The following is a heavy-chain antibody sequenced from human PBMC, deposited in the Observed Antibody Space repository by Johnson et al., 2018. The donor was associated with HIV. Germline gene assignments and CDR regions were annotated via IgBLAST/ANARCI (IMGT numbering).Heavy chain of an antibody. CDR1: GFMFSSFA. J-gene: IGHJ3*02. D-gene: IGHD3-22*01. V-gene: IGHV3-30-3*01. CDR3: PREKLDSSGYYDAVDI. CDR2: ISYDGSNK. Sequence: VQLVESGGGVVQPGRSLRLSCAASGFMFSSFAMHWVRQAPGKGLEWVAVISYDGSNKYYADSVKGRFSISRDNSKNTLYLQMNSLRAEDTAVYYCPREKLDSSGYYDAVDIWGQGTMVTVSS.